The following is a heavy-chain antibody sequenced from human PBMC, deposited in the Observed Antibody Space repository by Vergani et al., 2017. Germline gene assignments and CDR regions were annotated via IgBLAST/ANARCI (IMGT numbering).Heavy chain of an antibody. D-gene: IGHD4-17*01. V-gene: IGHV4-34*01. CDR2: IYYSGST. Sequence: QVQLQQWGAGLLKPSETLSLTCAVYGGSFSGYYWSWIRQPPGKGLEWIGSIYYSGSTYYNPSLKSRVTISVDTSKNQFSLKLSSVTAADTAVYYCASYGDLDYWGQGTLVTVSS. CDR3: ASYGDLDY. CDR1: GGSFSGYY. J-gene: IGHJ4*02.